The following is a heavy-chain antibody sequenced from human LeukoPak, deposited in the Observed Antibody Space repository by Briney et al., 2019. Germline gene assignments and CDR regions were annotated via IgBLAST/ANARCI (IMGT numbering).Heavy chain of an antibody. J-gene: IGHJ4*02. CDR3: AKDHFSSWTVGSSWPNNFDY. D-gene: IGHD6-13*01. Sequence: PGGSLRLSCEASGFTFSSYAMSWVRQLPGKGLEWVSAISGGGGGTYYVDSVKGRFTISRDNSKNTLYLQMSSLRAGDTAVYYCAKDHFSSWTVGSSWPNNFDYWGQGTLVTVSS. CDR1: GFTFSSYA. CDR2: ISGGGGGT. V-gene: IGHV3-23*01.